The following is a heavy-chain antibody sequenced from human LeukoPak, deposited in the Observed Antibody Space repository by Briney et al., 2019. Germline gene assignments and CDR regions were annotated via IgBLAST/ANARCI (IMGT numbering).Heavy chain of an antibody. Sequence: ASVKVSCKASGYSFTNYDINWVRQAPGQGLEWMGWISAYNGNTNYAQKLQGRVTMTTDTSTSTAYMELRSLRSDDTAVYYCARDSVSMVRGVIIIKNWFDPWGQGTLVTVSS. CDR1: GYSFTNYD. D-gene: IGHD3-10*01. V-gene: IGHV1-18*01. CDR2: ISAYNGNT. CDR3: ARDSVSMVRGVIIIKNWFDP. J-gene: IGHJ5*02.